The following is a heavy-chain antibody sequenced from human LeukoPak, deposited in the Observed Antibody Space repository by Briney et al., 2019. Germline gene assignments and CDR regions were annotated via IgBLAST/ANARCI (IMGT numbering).Heavy chain of an antibody. CDR2: TYYRSKWYN. J-gene: IGHJ4*02. Sequence: SQTLSLTCVVSGDSVSSKNGAWNWIRQSPSRGLEWLGRTYYRSKWYNDYAESMEGRMTISQDTSKNQYSLHLNSVTPDDTALYYCAKDRAAAGLDYWGQGTLVTVSS. CDR3: AKDRAAAGLDY. CDR1: GDSVSSKNGA. V-gene: IGHV6-1*01. D-gene: IGHD6-13*01.